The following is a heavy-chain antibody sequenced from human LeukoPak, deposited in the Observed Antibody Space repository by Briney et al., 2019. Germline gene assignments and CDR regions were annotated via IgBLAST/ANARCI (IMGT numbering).Heavy chain of an antibody. CDR1: GGSISSGGYS. CDR3: ARLLLRYFDWSSL. D-gene: IGHD3-9*01. V-gene: IGHV4-39*01. CDR2: IYYSGST. Sequence: PSETLSLTCTVSGGSISSGGYSWSWIRQPPGKGLEWIGSIYYSGSTYYNPSLKSRVTISVDTSKNQFSLKLSSVTAADTAVYYCARLLLRYFDWSSLWGQGTLVTVSS. J-gene: IGHJ4*02.